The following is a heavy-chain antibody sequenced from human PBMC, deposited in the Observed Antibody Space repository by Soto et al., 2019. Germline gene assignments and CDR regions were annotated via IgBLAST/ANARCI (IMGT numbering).Heavy chain of an antibody. V-gene: IGHV4-4*02. J-gene: IGHJ4*02. D-gene: IGHD6-19*01. CDR3: ARDRAVSARGSFYY. CDR2: IYHSEST. Sequence: QVQLQESGPGLVEPSGTLSLTCAVSGGSVSSTNWWSWVRQPPGKGLEWIGEIYHSESTYYIPSLKRQVTISVDKSKNQFSLRLSSVTAADTAVYFCARDRAVSARGSFYYWGQGTLVTVSS. CDR1: GGSVSSTNW.